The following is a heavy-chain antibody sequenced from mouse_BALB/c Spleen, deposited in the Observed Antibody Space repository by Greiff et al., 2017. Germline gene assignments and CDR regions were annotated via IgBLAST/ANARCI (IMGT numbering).Heavy chain of an antibody. D-gene: IGHD2-12*01. V-gene: IGHV1-80*01. CDR3: ARDSYEDYFDY. J-gene: IGHJ2*01. Sequence: QVQLQQSGAELVRPGSSVKISCKASGYAFSSYWMNWVKQRPGQGLEWIGQIYPGDGDTNYNGKFKGKATLTADNSSSTAYMQLSSLTSEDSAVYFCARDSYEDYFDYWGQGTTLTVSS. CDR2: IYPGDGDT. CDR1: GYAFSSYW.